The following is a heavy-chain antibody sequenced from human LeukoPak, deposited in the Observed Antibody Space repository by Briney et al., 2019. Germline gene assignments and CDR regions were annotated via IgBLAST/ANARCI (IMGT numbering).Heavy chain of an antibody. CDR1: GGSFSGYY. J-gene: IGHJ4*02. CDR2: INHSGST. CDR3: ARTSPQLGATDY. V-gene: IGHV4-34*01. D-gene: IGHD1-26*01. Sequence: SETLSLTCAVYGGSFSGYYWSWIRQPPGKGLEWIGEINHSGSTNYNPSLKSRVTISVDTSKNQFSLKLSSVTAADTAVYYCARTSPQLGATDYWGQGTLVTVSS.